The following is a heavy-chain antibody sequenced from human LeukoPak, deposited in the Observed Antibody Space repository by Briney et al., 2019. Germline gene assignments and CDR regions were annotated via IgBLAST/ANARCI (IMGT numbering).Heavy chain of an antibody. V-gene: IGHV1-18*01. J-gene: IGHJ6*02. CDR1: GYTFTSYG. CDR3: ARVYDFWSDYYGMDV. Sequence: ASVKVSCKASGYTFTSYGISWVRQAPGQGLEWMGWISAYNGNTNYAQKLQGRVTMTTDTSTSTAYMELRSLRSDGTAVYYCARVYDFWSDYYGMDVWGQGTTVTVSS. CDR2: ISAYNGNT. D-gene: IGHD3-3*01.